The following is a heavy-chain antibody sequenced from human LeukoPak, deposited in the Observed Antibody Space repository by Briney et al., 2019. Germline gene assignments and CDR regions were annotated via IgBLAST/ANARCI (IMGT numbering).Heavy chain of an antibody. CDR3: ARSYYYDSSGYYPSNFDY. J-gene: IGHJ4*02. V-gene: IGHV2-70*04. CDR2: IDWDDDK. Sequence: SGPALVKPTQTLTLTCTFSGFSLSTSGMRVSWIRQPPGKALEWLARIDWDDDKFYSTSLKTRLIISKDTSKNQVVLTMTNMDPVDTATYYCARSYYYDSSGYYPSNFDYRGQGTLVTVSS. D-gene: IGHD3-22*01. CDR1: GFSLSTSGMR.